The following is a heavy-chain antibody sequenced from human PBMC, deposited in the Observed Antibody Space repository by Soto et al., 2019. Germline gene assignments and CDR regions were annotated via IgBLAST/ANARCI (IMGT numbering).Heavy chain of an antibody. V-gene: IGHV4-31*03. CDR2: IDYRGTA. Sequence: TLSLTCTVFGGSISSVNYYWNWIRQYPGEGLEWIGHIDYRGTAYFNPSLRSRVTISLDTSKNQFSLKLNSVTAADTAVYYCARVWGGAFDFWGQGTMVPVSS. J-gene: IGHJ3*01. CDR3: ARVWGGAFDF. CDR1: GGSISSVNYY. D-gene: IGHD3-10*01.